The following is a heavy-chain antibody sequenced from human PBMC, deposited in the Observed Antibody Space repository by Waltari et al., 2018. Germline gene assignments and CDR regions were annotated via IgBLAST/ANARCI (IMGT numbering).Heavy chain of an antibody. CDR1: GFTFSNYA. CDR3: AKEIYRIGRPCFDY. V-gene: IGHV3-23*01. D-gene: IGHD6-19*01. CDR2: ITSGGGDT. J-gene: IGHJ4*02. Sequence: QLLESGGGWRQAGGSLRLSCAASGFTFSNYAMSWVRQAPGKGPEGVSGITSGGGDTYYTDSVRGRFTISRDNSKNTVYLQMNSLRHEDTAVYYCAKEIYRIGRPCFDYWGQGVRVTVSS.